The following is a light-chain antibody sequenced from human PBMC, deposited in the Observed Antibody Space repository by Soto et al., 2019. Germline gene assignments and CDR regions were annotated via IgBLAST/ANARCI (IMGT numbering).Light chain of an antibody. V-gene: IGKV1-9*01. CDR1: QGISSY. Sequence: DIQLTQSPSFLSASVGDRVTITFRASQGISSYLSWYQKKPGKAHKLLIYAASTLQSGVPSRFSGSGSGTEFTLTISSLQPEDFASYYCQQLNSYPITFGQGTRLEI. J-gene: IGKJ5*01. CDR3: QQLNSYPIT. CDR2: AAS.